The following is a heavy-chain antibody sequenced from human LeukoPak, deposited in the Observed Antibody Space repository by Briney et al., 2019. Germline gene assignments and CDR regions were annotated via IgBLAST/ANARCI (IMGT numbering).Heavy chain of an antibody. D-gene: IGHD3-3*01. V-gene: IGHV3-7*01. CDR2: IKQDGSEK. CDR1: GITFSSYA. Sequence: GRSLRLSCAASGITFSSYAMHWVRQAPGKGLEWVANIKQDGSEKYYVDSVKGRFTISRDNAKNSLYLQMNSLRAEDTAVYYCARVYYDFWSGSSYFDYWGQGTLVTVSS. CDR3: ARVYYDFWSGSSYFDY. J-gene: IGHJ4*02.